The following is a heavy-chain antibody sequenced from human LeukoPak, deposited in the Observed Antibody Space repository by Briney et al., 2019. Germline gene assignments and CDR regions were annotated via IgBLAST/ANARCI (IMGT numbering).Heavy chain of an antibody. Sequence: SGPTLVNPTQTLTLTCTFSGFSLSTSGVGVGWIRQPPGKALEWLALIYWNDDKRYSPSLKSRLTITKDTSKNQVVLTMTNMDPVDTATYYCAHNLSPKTRGSHRDIVVVPAAEGWFDPWGQGTLVTVSS. CDR3: AHNLSPKTRGSHRDIVVVPAAEGWFDP. D-gene: IGHD2-2*01. V-gene: IGHV2-5*01. CDR2: IYWNDDK. CDR1: GFSLSTSGVG. J-gene: IGHJ5*02.